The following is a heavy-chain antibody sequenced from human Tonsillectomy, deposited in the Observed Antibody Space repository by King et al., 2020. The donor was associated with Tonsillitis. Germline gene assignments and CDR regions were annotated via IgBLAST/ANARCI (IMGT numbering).Heavy chain of an antibody. CDR1: GFTFNTYG. V-gene: IGHV3-30*02. D-gene: IGHD5-12*01. J-gene: IGHJ4*02. CDR3: AKPGPTYSRYYSSPVFDY. CDR2: IRFDGTNK. Sequence: VQLVESGGGVVQPGGSLRLSCAASGFTFNTYGMHWVRQAPGKGLKWVAFIRFDGTNKYFADSVKGRFTISRDNSKNTLYLQMNSLRPEDTAVYYCAKPGPTYSRYYSSPVFDYWGQGTLVTVSS.